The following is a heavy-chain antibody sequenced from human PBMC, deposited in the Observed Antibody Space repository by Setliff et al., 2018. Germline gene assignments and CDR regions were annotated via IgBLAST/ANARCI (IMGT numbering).Heavy chain of an antibody. V-gene: IGHV3-7*01. CDR1: GYTFNCCW. CDR2: INEDGRVT. Sequence: SLRLSCAASGYTFNCCWMRWVRQAPGKGLEWVANINEDGRVTAYADSVKGRFTISRDNAKNALHLQMNSLRVEDTAIYFCACPDILTGLYDYWGQGTLVTVSS. D-gene: IGHD3-9*01. CDR3: ACPDILTGLYDY. J-gene: IGHJ4*02.